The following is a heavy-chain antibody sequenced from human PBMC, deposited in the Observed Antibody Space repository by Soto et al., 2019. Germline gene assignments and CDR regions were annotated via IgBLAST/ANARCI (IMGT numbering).Heavy chain of an antibody. Sequence: PGGSLRLSCAGSGFTFNRNAMSWVRQAPGKGLEWVSGITGNSAFTYYADSVKGRVIISRDNSKNTLYLQINTLRVEDTAVYYCAKNRDDDYDASDVWGHGTVVIV. J-gene: IGHJ3*01. CDR3: AKNRDDDYDASDV. CDR1: GFTFNRNA. V-gene: IGHV3-23*01. D-gene: IGHD3-16*01. CDR2: ITGNSAFT.